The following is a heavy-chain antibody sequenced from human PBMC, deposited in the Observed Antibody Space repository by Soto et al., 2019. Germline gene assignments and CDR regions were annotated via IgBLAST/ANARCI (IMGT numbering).Heavy chain of an antibody. CDR2: IYDVAT. CDR1: GGSVRSGRYY. CDR3: ARDNYDSSGYYDT. J-gene: IGHJ5*02. Sequence: ASETLSLTCTVSGGSVRSGRYYWSWIRQPPGKGLEWVGYIYDVATNYNPSLKSRVSISLDRSKNQFSLTLTSVTAADTAVYYCARDNYDSSGYYDTWGQGTLVTVSS. V-gene: IGHV4-61*01. D-gene: IGHD3-22*01.